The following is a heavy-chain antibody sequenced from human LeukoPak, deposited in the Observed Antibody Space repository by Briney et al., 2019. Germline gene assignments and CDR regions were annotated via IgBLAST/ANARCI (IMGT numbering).Heavy chain of an antibody. D-gene: IGHD6-13*01. J-gene: IGHJ3*02. CDR1: GASIDSYY. V-gene: IGHV4-59*08. CDR3: ARQPGGTAAFDI. Sequence: PSETLSLTCTVSGASIDSYYWSWIRQLPGKGLEWIGYTHYNGDIKYNPPLKSRLTISVDTSKNEVSLVLTSVTAADTALYYCARQPGGTAAFDIWAQGTMVTVSA. CDR2: THYNGDI.